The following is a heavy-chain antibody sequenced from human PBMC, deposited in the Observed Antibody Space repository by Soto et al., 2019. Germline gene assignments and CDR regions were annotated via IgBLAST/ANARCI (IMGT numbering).Heavy chain of an antibody. D-gene: IGHD2-2*01. CDR2: IYHTGST. V-gene: IGHV4-31*03. Sequence: SETLSLTCSVSGGSISTVGHYWTWIRQPPGKGLEWIGSIYHTGSTYYSKSLRSRLTMSVDTSKSQFSLRLSSVTAADTAVFYCAREYANSPEAFDFWGQGALVTSPQ. CDR3: AREYANSPEAFDF. J-gene: IGHJ4*02. CDR1: GGSISTVGHY.